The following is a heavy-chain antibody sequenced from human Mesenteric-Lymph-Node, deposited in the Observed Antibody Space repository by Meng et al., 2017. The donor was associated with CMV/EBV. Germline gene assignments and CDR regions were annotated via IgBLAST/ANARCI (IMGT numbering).Heavy chain of an antibody. V-gene: IGHV4-31*02. Sequence: VSGRSIISGGYYWSWFRQRPGQGLEWIGYVYHTGATYYNPSLKGRVSMSADTSKNLFSMQMTSVTAADTAVYYCARDFGSNENFFDPWGQGTLVTVSS. J-gene: IGHJ5*02. CDR2: VYHTGAT. D-gene: IGHD3-3*01. CDR3: ARDFGSNENFFDP. CDR1: GRSIISGGYY.